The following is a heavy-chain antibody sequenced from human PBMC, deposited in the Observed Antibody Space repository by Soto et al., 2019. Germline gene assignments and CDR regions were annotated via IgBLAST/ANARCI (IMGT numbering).Heavy chain of an antibody. J-gene: IGHJ6*02. CDR2: IIPIFGTA. Sequence: QVQLVQSGAEVKKPGSSVKVSCKASGGTFSSYAISWVRQAPGQGLEWMGGIIPIFGTADYAQKFQGRVTITADDSTSTAYMELSSRRSEDTAVYYCAHRCAGTSCPISYYYGMDVWGQGTTVTVSS. V-gene: IGHV1-69*12. CDR3: AHRCAGTSCPISYYYGMDV. CDR1: GGTFSSYA. D-gene: IGHD2-2*01.